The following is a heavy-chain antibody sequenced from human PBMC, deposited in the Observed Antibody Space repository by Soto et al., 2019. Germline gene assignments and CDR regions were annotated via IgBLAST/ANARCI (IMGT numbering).Heavy chain of an antibody. CDR3: ARSSGSYFAAFYDT. D-gene: IGHD1-26*01. J-gene: IGHJ1*01. CDR2: IWDDGGNK. V-gene: IGHV3-33*01. Sequence: QAQLEESGGGVVQPGTSLRLSCSASSFSFSSSGMHWVRQPPGKGLEWVAAIWDDGGNKYYADSVRGRFTISRDNSKNTLFLQMNSLRAEDTALYYCARSSGSYFAAFYDTWRQGTLVSVSS. CDR1: SFSFSSSG.